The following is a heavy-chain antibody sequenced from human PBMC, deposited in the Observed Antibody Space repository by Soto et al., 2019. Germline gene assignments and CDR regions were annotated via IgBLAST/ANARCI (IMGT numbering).Heavy chain of an antibody. CDR2: INAGNGNT. CDR3: ARDMYYDFWSGLFDY. J-gene: IGHJ4*02. Sequence: GASVKVSCKASGYTFTSYAMHWVRQAPGQRLEWMGWINAGNGNTKYSQKFQGRVTITRDTSASTAYMELSSLRSEDTAVYYCARDMYYDFWSGLFDYWGQGTLVTVPS. V-gene: IGHV1-3*01. D-gene: IGHD3-3*01. CDR1: GYTFTSYA.